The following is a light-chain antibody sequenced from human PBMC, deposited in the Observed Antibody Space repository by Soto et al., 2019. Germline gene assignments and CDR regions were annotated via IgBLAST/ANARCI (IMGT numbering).Light chain of an antibody. CDR3: QQSYNTPRT. V-gene: IGKV1-39*01. J-gene: IGKJ1*01. CDR2: AVS. Sequence: DIQMTQSPSSLSASVGDRVTITCRASQNIRNYLNWYQQKPGEAPKLLISAVSSLETGVPSRFSGSGSGTEFTLTITSLQPEDFATYYCQQSYNTPRTFGQGTKVDIK. CDR1: QNIRNY.